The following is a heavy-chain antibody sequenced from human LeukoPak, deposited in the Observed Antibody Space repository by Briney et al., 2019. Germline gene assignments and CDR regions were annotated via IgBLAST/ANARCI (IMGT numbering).Heavy chain of an antibody. CDR2: INPNSGGT. CDR3: ARDLLAAAGTAVDY. Sequence: ASVKVSCKASGYTFTGYYMHWVRQAPGQGLEWTGWINPNSGGTNYAQKFQGRVTMTRDTSISTAYMELSRLRSDDTAVYYCARDLLAAAGTAVDYWGQGTLVNVSP. V-gene: IGHV1-2*02. J-gene: IGHJ4*02. CDR1: GYTFTGYY. D-gene: IGHD6-13*01.